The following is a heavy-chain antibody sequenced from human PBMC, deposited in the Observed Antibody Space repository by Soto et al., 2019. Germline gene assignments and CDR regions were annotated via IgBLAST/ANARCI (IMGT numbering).Heavy chain of an antibody. V-gene: IGHV4-59*06. CDR3: ARGAGTPGIDYGMDV. J-gene: IGHJ6*02. Sequence: SETLSLTCTVSGGSISNYYWSWIRQHPGKGLEWIGYIYYSGSTYYNPSLKSRVTISVDTSKNQFSLKLSSVTAADTAVYYCARGAGTPGIDYGMDVWGQGTTVTVSS. CDR1: GGSISNYY. D-gene: IGHD1-1*01. CDR2: IYYSGST.